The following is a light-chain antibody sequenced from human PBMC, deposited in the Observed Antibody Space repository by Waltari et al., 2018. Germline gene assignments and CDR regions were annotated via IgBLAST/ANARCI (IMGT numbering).Light chain of an antibody. V-gene: IGLV4-69*01. CDR3: QTGGHGTWV. CDR2: VNSDGSH. J-gene: IGLJ3*02. Sequence: QLVLTQSPSASASLGASVKLTCTLSSGHSSHVVAWLQQRPETGPRYLMTVNSDGSHSKGDEIPDRFSGSSAGAERYLTISSLQSEDEADYYCQTGGHGTWVFGGGTKLTVL. CDR1: SGHSSHV.